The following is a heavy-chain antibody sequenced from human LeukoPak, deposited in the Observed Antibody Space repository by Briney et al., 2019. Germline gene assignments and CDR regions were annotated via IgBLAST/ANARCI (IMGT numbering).Heavy chain of an antibody. V-gene: IGHV4-59*01. D-gene: IGHD6-19*01. J-gene: IGHJ4*02. Sequence: SETLSLTCAVSGGSISSYYWSWIRQPPGKGLEWIGYIYYSGSTNYNPSLERRVTISVDTSKNQFSLKLSSATAADTAMYYCARLPYSSGWYVYWGQGTLVTVSS. CDR2: IYYSGST. CDR3: ARLPYSSGWYVY. CDR1: GGSISSYY.